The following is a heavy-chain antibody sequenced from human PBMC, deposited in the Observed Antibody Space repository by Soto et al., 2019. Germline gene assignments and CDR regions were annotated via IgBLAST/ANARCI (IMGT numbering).Heavy chain of an antibody. J-gene: IGHJ4*02. CDR2: IIPILGIA. CDR1: GVTFSSYT. V-gene: IGHV1-69*02. CDR3: ARGLRDIVVVPAAAD. Sequence: SVKVSCKASGVTFSSYTISWVRQAPGQGLEWMGRIIPILGIANYAQKFQGRVTITADKSTSTAYMELSSLRSEDTAVYYCARGLRDIVVVPAAADWGQGTLVTVSS. D-gene: IGHD2-2*01.